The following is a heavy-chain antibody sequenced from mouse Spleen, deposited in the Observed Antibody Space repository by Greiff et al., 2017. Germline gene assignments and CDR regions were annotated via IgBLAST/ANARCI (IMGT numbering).Heavy chain of an antibody. V-gene: IGHV1-7*01. CDR1: GYTFTTYW. CDR2: INPNSGYT. J-gene: IGHJ2*02. CDR3: AREKSYYGNYFDY. Sequence: VQGVESGAELAKPGASVKLSCKASGYTFTTYWMHWVKQRPGQGLEWIGYINPNSGYTKYNQKFKDKATLTADKSSSTAYMQLSSLTYEDSAVYYCAREKSYYGNYFDYWGQGTSLTVSS. D-gene: IGHD2-10*01.